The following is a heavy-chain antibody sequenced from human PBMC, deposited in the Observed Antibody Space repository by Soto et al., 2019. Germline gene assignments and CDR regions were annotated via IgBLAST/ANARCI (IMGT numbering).Heavy chain of an antibody. CDR3: AMEDCSGGSCYEAVYAFDI. CDR2: INHSGST. Sequence: NLSLTCAVYGGSFSGYYWSWIRQPPGKGLEWIGEINHSGSTNYNPSLKSRVTISVDTSKNQFSLKLSSVTAADTAVYYCAMEDCSGGSCYEAVYAFDIWGQGTMVTVSS. D-gene: IGHD2-15*01. V-gene: IGHV4-34*01. J-gene: IGHJ3*02. CDR1: GGSFSGYY.